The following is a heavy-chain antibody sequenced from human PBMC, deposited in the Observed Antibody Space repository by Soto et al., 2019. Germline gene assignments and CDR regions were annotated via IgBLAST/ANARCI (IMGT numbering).Heavy chain of an antibody. Sequence: QVQLVESGGGLVTPGGSLRLSCVASGFSVSGFYMSWIRQAPGKGLEWVSYISSGGGTIFYADSVKGRFTPSRDNAKNSLYLQMNSLRAEDTAVYYCAKKEYTSSWYGIDYWGQGTLVTVSS. CDR2: ISSGGGTI. J-gene: IGHJ4*02. D-gene: IGHD6-13*01. CDR1: GFSVSGFY. CDR3: AKKEYTSSWYGIDY. V-gene: IGHV3-11*01.